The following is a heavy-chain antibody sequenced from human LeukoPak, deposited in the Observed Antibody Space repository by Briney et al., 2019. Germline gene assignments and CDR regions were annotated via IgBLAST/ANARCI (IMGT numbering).Heavy chain of an antibody. D-gene: IGHD1/OR15-1a*01. CDR1: GFTFSSYW. CDR3: SRYGLRVNTDY. J-gene: IGHJ4*01. CDR2: INSDGSST. V-gene: IGHV3-74*01. Sequence: GGSLRLSCAASGFTFSSYWMHWVRQAPGKGLVWVSRINSDGSSTSYADSVKGRFTISRDNAKSTLYLQMNSLRAEDTAVYYCSRYGLRVNTDYWGPGTLVNVSS.